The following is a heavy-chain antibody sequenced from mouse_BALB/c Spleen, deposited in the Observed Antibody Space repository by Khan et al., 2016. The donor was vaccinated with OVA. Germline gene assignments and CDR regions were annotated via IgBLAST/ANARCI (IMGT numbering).Heavy chain of an antibody. CDR1: GFTFSSNT. V-gene: IGHV5-12-2*01. CDR2: ITNGGGST. D-gene: IGHD1-2*01. Sequence: EVELVESGGGLVQPGGSLKLSCAASGFTFSSNTMSWVRQTPEKRLEWVAYITNGGGSTYYPDTVKGRFTISRDNAKNTLYLQMSSLKSEDTAMYYCARVTTFITTDVDYWGQGTSGTVSS. CDR3: ARVTTFITTDVDY. J-gene: IGHJ4*01.